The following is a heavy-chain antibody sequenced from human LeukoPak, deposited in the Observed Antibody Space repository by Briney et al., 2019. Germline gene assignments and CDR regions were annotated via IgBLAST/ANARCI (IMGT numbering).Heavy chain of an antibody. CDR3: ARAAAGPRGSYYYYYMDV. J-gene: IGHJ6*03. D-gene: IGHD6-13*01. Sequence: ASVKVSCKASGGTFSSYAISWVRQAPGQGLEWMGGIIPIFGTANYAQKFQGRVTITTDESTSTAYMELSSLRSEDTAVYYCARAAAGPRGSYYYYYMDVWGKGTTVTVSS. CDR1: GGTFSSYA. V-gene: IGHV1-69*05. CDR2: IIPIFGTA.